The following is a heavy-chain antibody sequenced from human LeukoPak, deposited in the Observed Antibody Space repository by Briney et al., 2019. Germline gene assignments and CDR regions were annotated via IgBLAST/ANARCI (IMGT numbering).Heavy chain of an antibody. V-gene: IGHV1-2*02. Sequence: ASVKVSCKASGYTFTGYYMHWVRQAPGQGLEWMGWINPNSGGTSYAQKFQGRVTMTRDTSISTAYMELSRLRSDDTAVYYCARAARYSSSSGAFDIWGQGTMVTVSS. CDR2: INPNSGGT. J-gene: IGHJ3*02. D-gene: IGHD6-13*01. CDR1: GYTFTGYY. CDR3: ARAARYSSSSGAFDI.